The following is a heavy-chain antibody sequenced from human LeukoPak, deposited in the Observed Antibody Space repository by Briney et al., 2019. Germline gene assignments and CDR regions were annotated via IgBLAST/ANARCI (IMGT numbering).Heavy chain of an antibody. D-gene: IGHD4-17*01. V-gene: IGHV1-46*01. CDR3: AREGDASNDDGDFDY. Sequence: DSVTVSCKASGYTFTNYYIHWVRQAPGQGLEWMGTINPRGGSTNYAQKFQGRVTMTRDTSTSTVYMELSSLRSEDTAVYYCAREGDASNDDGDFDYWGQGTLVTVSS. CDR2: INPRGGST. CDR1: GYTFTNYY. J-gene: IGHJ4*02.